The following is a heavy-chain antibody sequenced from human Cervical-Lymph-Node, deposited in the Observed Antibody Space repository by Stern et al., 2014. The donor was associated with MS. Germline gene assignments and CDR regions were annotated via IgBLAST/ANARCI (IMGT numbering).Heavy chain of an antibody. D-gene: IGHD2-2*02. Sequence: VQLVQSGAEVRKPGSSVKISCKASGDTFSNYAINWVRQAPGQGLEWMGGIIPIFGTANYAQKFQDRVTITADESTSTVYMELSSLRSEDTAVFYCAREGGRMVLVAAAIHPKNGMDVWGQGTTVTVSS. CDR1: GDTFSNYA. CDR2: IIPIFGTA. V-gene: IGHV1-69*01. CDR3: AREGGRMVLVAAAIHPKNGMDV. J-gene: IGHJ6*02.